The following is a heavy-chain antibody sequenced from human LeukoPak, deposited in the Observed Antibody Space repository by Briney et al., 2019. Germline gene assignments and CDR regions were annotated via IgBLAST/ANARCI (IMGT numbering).Heavy chain of an antibody. CDR3: AREGRGMATIIDY. J-gene: IGHJ4*02. D-gene: IGHD5-24*01. CDR1: SGSISSYY. V-gene: IGHV4-59*01. CDR2: IYYSGST. Sequence: SETLSLTCTVSSGSISSYYWSWIRQPPGKGLEWIGYIYYSGSTNYNPSLKSRVTISVDTSKNQFSLKLSSVTAADTAVYYCAREGRGMATIIDYWGQGTLVAVSS.